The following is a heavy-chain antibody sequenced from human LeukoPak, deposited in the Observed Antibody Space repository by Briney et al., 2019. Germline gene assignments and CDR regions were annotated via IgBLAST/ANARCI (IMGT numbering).Heavy chain of an antibody. V-gene: IGHV4-34*01. D-gene: IGHD2-15*01. CDR2: INHSGST. J-gene: IGHJ6*02. CDR3: ARTRAYCSGGSCYSHYYYYGMDV. Sequence: SETLSLTCAVSGGSFSGYYWSWIRQPPGKGLEWIGEINHSGSTNYNPSLKSRVTISVDTSKNQFSLKLSSVTAADTAVYYCARTRAYCSGGSCYSHYYYYGMDVWGQGTTVTVSS. CDR1: GGSFSGYY.